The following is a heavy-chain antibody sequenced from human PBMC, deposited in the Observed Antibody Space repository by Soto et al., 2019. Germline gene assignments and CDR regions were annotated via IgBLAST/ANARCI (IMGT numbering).Heavy chain of an antibody. Sequence: QVQLVQSGAEVKKPGASVKVSCKGSGYTFTSYHINCVRQATGQGLEWMGWMNPNSGNTGYAQTLQGRVTMTWDTSISKAYMELISLRFEDTGMYYCARGHISSTKSWLDPWGQGTLVTVSS. CDR3: ARGHISSTKSWLDP. CDR2: MNPNSGNT. V-gene: IGHV1-8*01. D-gene: IGHD6-6*01. CDR1: GYTFTSYH. J-gene: IGHJ5*02.